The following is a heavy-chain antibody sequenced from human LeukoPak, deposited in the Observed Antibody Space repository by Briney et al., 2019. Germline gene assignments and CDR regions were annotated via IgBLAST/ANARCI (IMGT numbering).Heavy chain of an antibody. CDR1: GGSISSYY. J-gene: IGHJ4*02. D-gene: IGHD6-13*01. V-gene: IGHV4-59*01. CDR3: AGGLAAAGFDY. CDR2: IYYSGST. Sequence: SETLSLTCTVSGGSISSYYWSWIRQPPGKGLEWIGYIYYSGSTSYNPSLKSRVTISVDTSKNQFSLKLSSVTAADTAVYYCAGGLAAAGFDYWGQGTLVTVSS.